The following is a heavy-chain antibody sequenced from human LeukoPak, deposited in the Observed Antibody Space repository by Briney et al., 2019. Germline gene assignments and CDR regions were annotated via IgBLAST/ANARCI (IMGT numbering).Heavy chain of an antibody. CDR1: GGPMPTDY. D-gene: IGHD6-19*01. Sequence: SETLSLTCTVSGGPMPTDYWSWIRQSPGKGLEWIGYIYSSGSTTYNPSLKSRVTISIDTSKNQFSLTLTSVTATDTAVYYCAKHHWDASSRGWPEGWLDPWGQGTLVTVSS. CDR2: IYSSGST. V-gene: IGHV4-59*08. J-gene: IGHJ5*02. CDR3: AKHHWDASSRGWPEGWLDP.